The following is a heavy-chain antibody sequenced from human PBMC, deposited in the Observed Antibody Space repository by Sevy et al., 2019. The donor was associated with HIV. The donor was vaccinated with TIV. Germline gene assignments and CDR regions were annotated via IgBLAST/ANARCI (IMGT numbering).Heavy chain of an antibody. CDR3: AKYFYGSGNYAFDN. D-gene: IGHD3-10*01. J-gene: IGHJ4*02. Sequence: GGSLRLSCSASGFIFSNYAMSWVRQAPGKGLEWVSSISGSGDAFYYSDSVKGRFTIYRDGSNNTLYLHLRSLRAEDTALYYCAKYFYGSGNYAFDNWGQGTLVTISS. V-gene: IGHV3-23*01. CDR2: ISGSGDAF. CDR1: GFIFSNYA.